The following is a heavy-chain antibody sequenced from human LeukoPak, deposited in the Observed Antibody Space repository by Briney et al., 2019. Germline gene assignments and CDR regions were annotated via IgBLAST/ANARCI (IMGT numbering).Heavy chain of an antibody. CDR2: MSSYSGNT. J-gene: IGHJ5*02. V-gene: IGHV1-18*01. Sequence: GASVKVSCKSSGYTFTSYGISLVRQATGQWVEWMGWMSSYSGNTNYAQKLQGGATLTTHTSTSTAYMEVGSLRSEHTPVYYCARNQPMMMGYFYYCFDPWGQGTPVTVSS. D-gene: IGHD1-14*01. CDR1: GYTFTSYG. CDR3: ARNQPMMMGYFYYCFDP.